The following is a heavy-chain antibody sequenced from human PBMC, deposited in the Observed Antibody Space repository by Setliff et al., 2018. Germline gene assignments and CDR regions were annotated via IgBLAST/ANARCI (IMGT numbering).Heavy chain of an antibody. CDR3: SRAVDGRTWFDP. D-gene: IGHD6-19*01. V-gene: IGHV3-73*01. CDR2: IRSKTSGFAT. CDR1: GFTFSGSA. J-gene: IGHJ5*02. Sequence: PGGSLRLSCAASGFTFSGSAMHWVRQASGKGLEWVGRIRSKTSGFATAYSASVKGRFTISRDDSMNTAYLQMDSLRTEDTVVYYCSRAVDGRTWFDPWGQGALVTVSS.